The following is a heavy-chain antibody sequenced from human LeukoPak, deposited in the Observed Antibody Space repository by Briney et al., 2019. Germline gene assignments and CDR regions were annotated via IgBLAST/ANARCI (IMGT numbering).Heavy chain of an antibody. CDR3: ARRSVQLERRDAFDI. CDR2: IYPGDSDT. V-gene: IGHV5-51*01. J-gene: IGHJ3*02. CDR1: GYTFHSYW. D-gene: IGHD1-1*01. Sequence: GESLKISCKGSGYTFHSYWIAWVRQMPGKGLEWMGIIYPGDSDTRYSPSFQGQVTISADKSIRTAYLQWSSLKASDTAMYYCARRSVQLERRDAFDIWGQGTMVTVSS.